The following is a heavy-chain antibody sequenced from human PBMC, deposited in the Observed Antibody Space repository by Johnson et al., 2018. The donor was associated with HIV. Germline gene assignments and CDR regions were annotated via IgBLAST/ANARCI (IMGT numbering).Heavy chain of an antibody. J-gene: IGHJ3*02. V-gene: IGHV3-20*04. CDR2: INWNGGST. Sequence: EVQLVESGGGLVRPGGSQRLSCAASGFIFDDYGMSWVRQAPGKGLEWVSRINWNGGSTGYGDAVKGRFTISRDNAKNSLSLQMNRLRAEDTALYYCAREGGSYKDDAFDIWGQGTMVTVSS. D-gene: IGHD1-26*01. CDR1: GFIFDDYG. CDR3: AREGGSYKDDAFDI.